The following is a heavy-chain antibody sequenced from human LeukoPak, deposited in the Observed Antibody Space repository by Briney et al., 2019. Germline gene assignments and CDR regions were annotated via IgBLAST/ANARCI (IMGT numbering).Heavy chain of an antibody. CDR1: GFTFSSYS. V-gene: IGHV3-21*03. CDR3: TRGVTIFGVGTHFDY. Sequence: GGSLRLPCAASGFTFSSYSMNWVRQAPGKGLEWVSSISSSSSYIYYADSVKGRFTISRDNAKNSLYLQMNSLKTEDTAVYYCTRGVTIFGVGTHFDYWGQGTLVTVSS. CDR2: ISSSSSYI. D-gene: IGHD3-3*01. J-gene: IGHJ4*02.